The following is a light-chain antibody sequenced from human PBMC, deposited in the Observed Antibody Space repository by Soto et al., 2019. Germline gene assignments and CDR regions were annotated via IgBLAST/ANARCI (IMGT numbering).Light chain of an antibody. CDR2: GAS. J-gene: IGKJ1*01. CDR1: QSVSID. CDR3: QQYGGSPWT. Sequence: EIVLTQSPDTLSSSPGERLTLSCRASQSVSIDLAWYQQTPGQAPRLLIYGASTRATGIPVRFSGSGSGTDFTLTISRPEPEDFAVYYCQQYGGSPWTFGQGTKVDIK. V-gene: IGKV3-20*01.